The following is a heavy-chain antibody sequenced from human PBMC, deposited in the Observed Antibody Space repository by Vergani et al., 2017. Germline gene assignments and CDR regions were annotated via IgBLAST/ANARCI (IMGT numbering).Heavy chain of an antibody. Sequence: QVQLVESGGGVVQPGRSLRLSCAASGFTFSDYGIHWVRQAPGKGLEWVAVISYDGSQKYYADSVKGRFTISRDKSKNTLYLQMNSLRAEDTAVYYCAKGSNYGDLNFDYWGQGTLVTVSS. J-gene: IGHJ4*02. CDR1: GFTFSDYG. CDR2: ISYDGSQK. V-gene: IGHV3-30*18. D-gene: IGHD4-17*01. CDR3: AKGSNYGDLNFDY.